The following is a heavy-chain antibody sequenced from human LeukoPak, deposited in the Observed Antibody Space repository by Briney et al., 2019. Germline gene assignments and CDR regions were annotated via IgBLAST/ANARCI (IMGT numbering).Heavy chain of an antibody. CDR1: GNTFNSYD. V-gene: IGHV1-8*01. CDR3: ARGRTDYYDSSGSFPALGY. CDR2: MNPDSGDT. D-gene: IGHD3-22*01. J-gene: IGHJ4*02. Sequence: GSVKVSCKASGNTFNSYDINWVRQATGQGLEWMGWMNPDSGDTGYAPKFQGRVTMTRNTAISTAYMELSSLRSEDTAVYYCARGRTDYYDSSGSFPALGYWGQGTLVTVSS.